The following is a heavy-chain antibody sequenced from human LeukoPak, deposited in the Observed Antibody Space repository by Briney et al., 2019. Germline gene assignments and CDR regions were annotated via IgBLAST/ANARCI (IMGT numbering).Heavy chain of an antibody. V-gene: IGHV4-59*01. CDR2: ISDSGDT. J-gene: IGHJ3*01. CDR3: ARDSYYDNSGYFNDTFDV. D-gene: IGHD3-22*01. CDR1: GGSISSYY. Sequence: SETLSLTCIVSGGSISSYYWSWIRQPPGKGLEWIGHISDSGDTNYNPSLRSRVTISVDTSREQFSLQLSSMTTADTAVYYCARDSYYDNSGYFNDTFDVWGQGTTVTVSS.